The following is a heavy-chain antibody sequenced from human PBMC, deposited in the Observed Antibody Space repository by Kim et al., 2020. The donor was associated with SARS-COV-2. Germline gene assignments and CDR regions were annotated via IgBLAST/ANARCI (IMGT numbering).Heavy chain of an antibody. CDR2: YY. Sequence: YYEYAVSVKSRLTIDPDTSKNQFSLQLNSVTPEDTAVYSCVRSRGGYYSDYWGQGTLVTVSS. J-gene: IGHJ4*02. V-gene: IGHV6-1*01. D-gene: IGHD3-10*01. CDR3: VRSRGGYYSDY.